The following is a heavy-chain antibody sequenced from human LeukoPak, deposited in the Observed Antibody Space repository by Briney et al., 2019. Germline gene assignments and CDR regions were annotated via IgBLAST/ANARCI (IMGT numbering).Heavy chain of an antibody. CDR2: ITPNNGNI. V-gene: IGHV1-18*01. CDR1: GYTFTTYG. D-gene: IGHD3/OR15-3a*01. J-gene: IGHJ3*02. Sequence: ASVKVSCKASGYTFTTYGITWVRQAPGQGLEWMGWITPNNGNINYAQKFQGRFTMTTDTSTTTAYMELRSLRSDDTAVYYCAKGGLVHPLHIWGQGTMVTVSS. CDR3: AKGGLVHPLHI.